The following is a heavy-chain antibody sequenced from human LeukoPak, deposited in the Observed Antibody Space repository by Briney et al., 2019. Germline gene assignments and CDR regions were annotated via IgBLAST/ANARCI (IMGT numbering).Heavy chain of an antibody. CDR2: INHSGRI. J-gene: IGHJ6*03. CDR3: ARGRQEVSMIVVVMTAVSYYLDV. CDR1: GATFSGYY. V-gene: IGHV4-34*01. Sequence: SETLSLTCAVYGATFSGYYWTWIRQAPGEGLEWVGEINHSGRISYNTSFKSRLTISVDASKNQFSLNLSSLTAADTAVYYCARGRQEVSMIVVVMTAVSYYLDVWGKGTTVTVS. D-gene: IGHD3-22*01.